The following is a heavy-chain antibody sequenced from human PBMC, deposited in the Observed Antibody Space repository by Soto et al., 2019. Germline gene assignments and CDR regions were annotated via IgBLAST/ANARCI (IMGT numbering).Heavy chain of an antibody. CDR1: GYSLTELS. Sequence: ASVKVSFKVSGYSLTELSIHWVRQAPGKGLEWMGGFDPGYGETIYTQKFQGRVTMTEDTATDTAYMELSSLRSQDTAVYYCATSDYVLGAFDIWGQGSMVTVSS. CDR2: FDPGYGET. J-gene: IGHJ3*02. D-gene: IGHD4-17*01. CDR3: ATSDYVLGAFDI. V-gene: IGHV1-24*01.